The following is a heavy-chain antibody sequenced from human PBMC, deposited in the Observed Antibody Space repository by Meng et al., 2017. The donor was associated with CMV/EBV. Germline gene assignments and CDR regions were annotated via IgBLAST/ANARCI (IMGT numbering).Heavy chain of an antibody. Sequence: GGSLRLSCAASGFTFSSYWMHWVRQAPGKGLVWVSRINSDGSSTSYADSVKGRFTISRDNAKNTLYLQMNSLRAEDTAVYYCARDGGQFRELSYGMDVWGQGTTVTVSS. V-gene: IGHV3-74*01. CDR3: ARDGGQFRELSYGMDV. D-gene: IGHD1-7*01. J-gene: IGHJ6*02. CDR2: INSDGSST. CDR1: GFTFSSYW.